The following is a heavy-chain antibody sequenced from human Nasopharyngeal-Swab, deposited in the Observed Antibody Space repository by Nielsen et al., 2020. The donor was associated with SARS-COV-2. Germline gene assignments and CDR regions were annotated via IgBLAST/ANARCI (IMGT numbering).Heavy chain of an antibody. Sequence: SETLSLTCTVSGTPMTSYYWTWIRQPPGQGLEWIGNIYYSGSTNYNPSLKRRVTISVDTSKNQFSLRLSSVTAADTAVYFCTKESYGDYFNWLDPWGQGTLVTVSS. V-gene: IGHV4-59*01. J-gene: IGHJ5*02. D-gene: IGHD4-17*01. CDR1: GTPMTSYY. CDR3: TKESYGDYFNWLDP. CDR2: IYYSGST.